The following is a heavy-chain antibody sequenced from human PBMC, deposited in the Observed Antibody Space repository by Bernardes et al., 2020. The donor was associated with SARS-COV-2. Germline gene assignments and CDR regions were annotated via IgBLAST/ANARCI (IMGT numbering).Heavy chain of an antibody. CDR3: GKCVQENYAVDV. V-gene: IGHV3-23*01. CDR2: ISGSGGSA. J-gene: IGHJ6*02. CDR1: GLTFSSYA. Sequence: GGSLRLSCAASGLTFSSYAMSWVRQAPGKGLEWVSGISGSGGSAYYADSVKGRFTISRDNSENTLYLQINSLRAEDTAVYYCGKCVQENYAVDVWGPGTTVTVSS. D-gene: IGHD1-1*01.